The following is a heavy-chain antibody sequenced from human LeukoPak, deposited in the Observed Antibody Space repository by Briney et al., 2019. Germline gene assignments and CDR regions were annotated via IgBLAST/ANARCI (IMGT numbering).Heavy chain of an antibody. CDR3: ARDTGLQYYYYYMDV. D-gene: IGHD4-11*01. CDR2: IYYSGST. CDR1: GGSISSYC. J-gene: IGHJ6*03. Sequence: PSETLSLTCTVSGGSISSYCWSWIRQPPGKGLEWIGYIYYSGSTNYNPSLKSRVTISVDTSKNQFSLKLSSVTAADTAVYYCARDTGLQYYYYYMDVWGKGTTVTVSS. V-gene: IGHV4-59*01.